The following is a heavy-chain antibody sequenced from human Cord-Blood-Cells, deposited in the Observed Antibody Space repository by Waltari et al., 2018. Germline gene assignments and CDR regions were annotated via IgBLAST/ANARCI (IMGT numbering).Heavy chain of an antibody. Sequence: EVQLVESGGGLVQPGGSLRLSCAASGFTFSSYWMSWVRQAPGKGLEWVANIKQDGSEKYYVDSVKGRFTISRDNAKNSLYLQMNSLRAEDTAVYYCVRDHRYGDYYYYYYGMDVWGQGTTVTVSS. CDR2: IKQDGSEK. J-gene: IGHJ6*02. D-gene: IGHD4-17*01. V-gene: IGHV3-7*01. CDR1: GFTFSSYW. CDR3: VRDHRYGDYYYYYYGMDV.